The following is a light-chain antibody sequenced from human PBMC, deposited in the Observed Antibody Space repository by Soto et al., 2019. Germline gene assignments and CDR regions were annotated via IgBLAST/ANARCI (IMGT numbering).Light chain of an antibody. Sequence: EIVMTQSPATLSVSPGERATLSWRASHSVSSNLAWYQQKPGQAPRLLIYDASTRATGIPVRFSGSGSGTEFTLTISSLQSEDFAVYYCQQYDNWWTFGQGARVEIK. V-gene: IGKV3-15*01. J-gene: IGKJ1*01. CDR2: DAS. CDR3: QQYDNWWT. CDR1: HSVSSN.